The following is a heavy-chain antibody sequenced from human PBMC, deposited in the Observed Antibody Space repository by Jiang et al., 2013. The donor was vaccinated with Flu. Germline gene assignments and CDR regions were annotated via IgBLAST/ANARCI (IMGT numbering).Heavy chain of an antibody. V-gene: IGHV4-39*07. Sequence: GPGLVKPSETLSLTCTVSGGSISSSSYYWGWIRQPPGKGLEWIGSIYYSGSTYYNPSLKSRVTISVDTSKNQFSLKLSSVTAADTAVYYCARPFMDTTVTSYFDYWGQGTLVTVSS. CDR1: GGSISSSSYY. CDR2: IYYSGST. J-gene: IGHJ4*02. CDR3: ARPFMDTTVTSYFDY. D-gene: IGHD4-17*01.